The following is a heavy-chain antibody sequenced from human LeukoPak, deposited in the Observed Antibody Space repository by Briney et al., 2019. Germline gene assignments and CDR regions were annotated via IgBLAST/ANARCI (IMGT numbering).Heavy chain of an antibody. V-gene: IGHV1-69*05. CDR2: IIPIFGTA. J-gene: IGHJ6*03. D-gene: IGHD6-6*01. CDR1: GGTFSSYA. CDR3: ARVAVQYSSSSEYYYYYMDV. Sequence: SVTVSCKASGGTFSSYAISWVRQAPGQGLEWMGGIIPIFGTANYAQKFQGRVTITTDESTSTAYMELSSLRSEDTAVYYCARVAVQYSSSSEYYYYYMDVWGKGTTVTVSS.